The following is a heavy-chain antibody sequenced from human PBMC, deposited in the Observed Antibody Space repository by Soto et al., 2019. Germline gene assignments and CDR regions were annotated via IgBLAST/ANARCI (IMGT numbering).Heavy chain of an antibody. J-gene: IGHJ6*02. CDR2: INPSGGST. CDR1: GYTVTNYY. CDR3: ARDNEGIGSGSPFYSYYCGMDV. V-gene: IGHV1-46*01. D-gene: IGHD3-10*01. Sequence: QVQLVQSGAEVKKPGASVKVSCKASGYTVTNYYMHWVRQAPGQGLEWLGIINPSGGSTSVAQKFRGRVTMTSDTYTNTVYMELSCLRFEDTAVYYCARDNEGIGSGSPFYSYYCGMDVWGQGTTVTVSS.